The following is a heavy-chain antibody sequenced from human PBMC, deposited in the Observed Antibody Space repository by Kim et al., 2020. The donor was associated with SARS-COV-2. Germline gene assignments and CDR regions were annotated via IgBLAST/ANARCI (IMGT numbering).Heavy chain of an antibody. CDR3: ARGSGRGPDYGDYLGY. D-gene: IGHD4-17*01. J-gene: IGHJ4*02. CDR1: GGSISSYY. Sequence: SETLSLTCTVSGGSISSYYWSWIRQPAGKGLEWIGRIYTSGSTNYNPSLKSRVTMSVDTSKNQFSLKLSSVTAADTAVYYCARGSGRGPDYGDYLGYWGQGTLVTVSS. CDR2: IYTSGST. V-gene: IGHV4-4*07.